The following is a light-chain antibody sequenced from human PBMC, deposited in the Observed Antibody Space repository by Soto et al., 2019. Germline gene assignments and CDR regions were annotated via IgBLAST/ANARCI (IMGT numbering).Light chain of an antibody. CDR3: QQYGSHRT. CDR1: ESISDY. V-gene: IGKV1-5*03. Sequence: DIQMTQSPSTLSASVGDRVTITCRASESISDYLAWYQQKPGKAPKLLIYKASSLESGVPSRFSGSGSGTEFTLTISSLHPDDFATNYCQQYGSHRTFGQGTKVDIK. CDR2: KAS. J-gene: IGKJ1*01.